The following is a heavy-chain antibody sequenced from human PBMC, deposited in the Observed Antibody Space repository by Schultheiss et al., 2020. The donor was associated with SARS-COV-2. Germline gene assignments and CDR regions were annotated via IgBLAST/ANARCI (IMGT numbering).Heavy chain of an antibody. CDR3: ARGFVPYYYYYMDV. V-gene: IGHV3-33*08. Sequence: GGSLRLSCAASGFTVSSNYMSWVRQAPGKGLEWVALISYDGSNKIYADSVKGRFTISRDNAKNSLYLQMNSLRAEDTAVYYCARGFVPYYYYYMDVWGKGTTVTGSS. J-gene: IGHJ6*03. CDR2: ISYDGSNK. CDR1: GFTVSSNY. D-gene: IGHD6-6*01.